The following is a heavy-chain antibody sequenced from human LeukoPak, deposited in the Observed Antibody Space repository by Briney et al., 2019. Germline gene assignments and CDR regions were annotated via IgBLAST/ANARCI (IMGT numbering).Heavy chain of an antibody. CDR1: GFTFSSYP. D-gene: IGHD2/OR15-2a*01. CDR2: ISETGANT. J-gene: IGHJ4*02. CDR3: AKYLGPSRRIFDY. Sequence: PGGSLRLSCEASGFTFSSYPMTWIRQAPGKGLEWVSSISETGANTNYADSVKGRFTISRDNSKNTLYLQMSSLRAEDAAVYFCAKYLGPSRRIFDYWGQGALVAVSS. V-gene: IGHV3-23*01.